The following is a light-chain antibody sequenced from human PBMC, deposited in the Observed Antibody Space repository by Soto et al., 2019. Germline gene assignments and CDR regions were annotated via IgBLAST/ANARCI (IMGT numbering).Light chain of an antibody. J-gene: IGLJ1*01. CDR1: SSDTAGYNY. V-gene: IGLV2-14*01. CDR3: SSYTTSNTPLYV. Sequence: QSALTQPASVSGSPGQSITISCTGTSSDTAGYNYVSWYQQHPGKAPKLMIYEVSNRPSGVSNRFSGPQSGNTASLTISGLQAEDEANYYCSSYTTSNTPLYVFGTGTKLTVL. CDR2: EVS.